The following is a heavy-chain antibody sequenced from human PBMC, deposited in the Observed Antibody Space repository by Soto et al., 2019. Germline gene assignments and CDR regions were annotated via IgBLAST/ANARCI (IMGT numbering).Heavy chain of an antibody. V-gene: IGHV3-30*09. D-gene: IGHD3-22*01. CDR1: GFIFSGSI. CDR3: ARPSYFNSSGYFAY. Sequence: QVHLEESGGGVVQPGKSLRLSCATSGFIFSGSIMYWVRQAPGKGGDWVATISYYGSNKDYADSVKGRFAISRDNSRNTLYLQMNVLKVEDTAMYYCARPSYFNSSGYFAYWGQGTLVTVSS. J-gene: IGHJ4*02. CDR2: ISYYGSNK.